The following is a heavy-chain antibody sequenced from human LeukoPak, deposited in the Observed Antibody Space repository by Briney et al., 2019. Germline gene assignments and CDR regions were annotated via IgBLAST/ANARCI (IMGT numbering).Heavy chain of an antibody. CDR3: AKDFSYGYASFDY. Sequence: GGSLRLSCAASGFTFSSYAMSWVRQAPGKGLEWVSAINGSGGSTYYADSVKGRFTISRDNSKNTLYLQMNSLRAEDTAVYYCAKDFSYGYASFDYWGQGTLVTVSS. J-gene: IGHJ4*02. D-gene: IGHD5-18*01. CDR2: INGSGGST. CDR1: GFTFSSYA. V-gene: IGHV3-23*01.